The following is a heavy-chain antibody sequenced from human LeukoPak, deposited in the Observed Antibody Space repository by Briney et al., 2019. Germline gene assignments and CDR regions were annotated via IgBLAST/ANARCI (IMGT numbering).Heavy chain of an antibody. CDR2: IYYTGST. J-gene: IGHJ4*02. Sequence: SETLSLTCGVSGGAITNYYWNWIRQAPGKGLEWLGYIYYTGSTTYNPSVKSRITISLDTSKKQISLKLRSVTAADTAVYYCARGTGGGLSFDYWGQGTLVTVSS. CDR1: GGAITNYY. V-gene: IGHV4-59*01. D-gene: IGHD3-16*01. CDR3: ARGTGGGLSFDY.